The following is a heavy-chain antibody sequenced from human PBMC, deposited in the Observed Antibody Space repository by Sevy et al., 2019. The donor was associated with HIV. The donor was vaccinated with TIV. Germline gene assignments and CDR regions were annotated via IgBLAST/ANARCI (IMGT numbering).Heavy chain of an antibody. CDR3: ARVAVSYCANDCYHRFDY. CDR2: ISYDGTNK. V-gene: IGHV3-30-3*01. CDR1: GFSFSHYA. D-gene: IGHD2-21*02. J-gene: IGHJ4*02. Sequence: GGSLRLSCAVSGFSFSHYAFHWVRQAPGKGLEWVSLISYDGTNKYYADSVKGRFTISRDNSKNTLYLQMNSLRGNDTAVYYCARVAVSYCANDCYHRFDYWGPGALVTVSS.